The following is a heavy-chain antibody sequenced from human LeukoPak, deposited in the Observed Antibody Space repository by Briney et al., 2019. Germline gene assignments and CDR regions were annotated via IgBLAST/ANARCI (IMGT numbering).Heavy chain of an antibody. CDR1: GGSFSGYY. Sequence: SETLSLTCAVYGGSFSGYYWSWIRQPPGKGLEWIGESNHSGSTNYNPSLKSRVTISVDTSKNQFSLKLSSVTAADTAVYYCARMDDSSGYFDYWGQGTLVTVSS. CDR2: SNHSGST. CDR3: ARMDDSSGYFDY. J-gene: IGHJ4*02. D-gene: IGHD3-22*01. V-gene: IGHV4-34*01.